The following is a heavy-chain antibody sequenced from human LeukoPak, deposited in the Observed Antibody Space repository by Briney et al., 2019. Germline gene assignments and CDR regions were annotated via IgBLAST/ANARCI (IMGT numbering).Heavy chain of an antibody. CDR3: ARLTVVVVPAAIEYYFDY. CDR1: GFTFSDYY. D-gene: IGHD2-2*02. J-gene: IGHJ4*02. CDR2: ISSSGSTI. V-gene: IGHV3-11*04. Sequence: GGSLRLSCAASGFTFSDYYMSWIRQAPGKGLEWVSYISSSGSTIYYADSVKGRFTISRDNAKNSLYLQMNSLRAEDTAVYYCARLTVVVVPAAIEYYFDYWGQGTLVTVSS.